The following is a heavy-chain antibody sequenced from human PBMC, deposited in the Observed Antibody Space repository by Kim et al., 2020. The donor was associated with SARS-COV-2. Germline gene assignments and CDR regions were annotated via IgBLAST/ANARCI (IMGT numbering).Heavy chain of an antibody. CDR1: GGSISSSSYY. CDR2: IYYSGST. Sequence: SETLSLTCTVSGGSISSSSYYWGWIRQPPGKGLEWIGSIYYSGSTYYTPSLKSRVTISVDTSKNQFSLKLSSVTAADTAVYYCAIRRLWFGELLYHYWGQGTLVTVSS. V-gene: IGHV4-39*01. J-gene: IGHJ4*02. D-gene: IGHD3-10*01. CDR3: AIRRLWFGELLYHY.